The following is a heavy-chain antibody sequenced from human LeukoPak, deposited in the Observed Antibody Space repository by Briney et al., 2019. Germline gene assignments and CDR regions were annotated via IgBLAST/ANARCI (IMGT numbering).Heavy chain of an antibody. CDR1: VDSISIYY. CDR3: ARVVHCSGGSCYSQSYFDY. D-gene: IGHD2-15*01. V-gene: IGHV4-59*01. Sequence: PSETLSLTCTFSVDSISIYYWIWIRHPPGKGLEWIGYIYYSGSTNYNPSLKSRVTISVDTSKNQFSLKLSSVTAADTAVYYCARVVHCSGGSCYSQSYFDYWGQGTLVTVSS. J-gene: IGHJ4*02. CDR2: IYYSGST.